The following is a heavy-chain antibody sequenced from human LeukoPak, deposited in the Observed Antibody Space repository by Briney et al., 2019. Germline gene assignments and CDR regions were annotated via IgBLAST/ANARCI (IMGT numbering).Heavy chain of an antibody. CDR1: GDSVSSNNAA. D-gene: IGHD4/OR15-4a*01. Sequence: SQTLSLTCAISGDSVSSNNAAWDCIRQSPSRGLEWLGRTYYRSKWHNDYAISLTSRITVNPDTSRNQFPLQLTSVTPEDTAVYFCARGWCYSFDFWGQGTLVTVSS. J-gene: IGHJ4*02. CDR3: ARGWCYSFDF. CDR2: TYYRSKWHN. V-gene: IGHV6-1*01.